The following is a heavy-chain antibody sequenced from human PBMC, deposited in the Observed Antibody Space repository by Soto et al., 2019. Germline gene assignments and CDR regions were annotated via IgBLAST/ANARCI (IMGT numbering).Heavy chain of an antibody. V-gene: IGHV3-72*01. D-gene: IGHD2-21*01. J-gene: IGHJ3*02. Sequence: EVQLVESGGGLVQPGGSLRLSCAASGFTFSDHYMDWVRQAPGKGLEWVGRSRNKDNSYTTEYAASVKGRFTISRDDPKNSLYLQMNSLKTEDTAVYYCASLLLIWGQGTMVTVSS. CDR2: SRNKDNSYTT. CDR1: GFTFSDHY. CDR3: ASLLLI.